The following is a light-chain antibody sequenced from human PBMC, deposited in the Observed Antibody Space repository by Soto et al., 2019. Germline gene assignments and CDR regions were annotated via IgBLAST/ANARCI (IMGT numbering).Light chain of an antibody. CDR1: QSVSSSY. CDR2: GAS. V-gene: IGKV3-20*01. J-gene: IGKJ5*01. CDR3: QQYGSSPLT. Sequence: EIVLTQSPATPSLSPGETATLSCRASQSVSSSYLAWYQQKPGQAPRLLISGASSRATGIPDRFSGSGSGTDCTLTISRLEPEDFAVYYCQQYGSSPLTFGQGTRLEIK.